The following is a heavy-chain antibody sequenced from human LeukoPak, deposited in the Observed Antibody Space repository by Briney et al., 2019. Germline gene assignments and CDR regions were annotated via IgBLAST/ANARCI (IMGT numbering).Heavy chain of an antibody. V-gene: IGHV3-21*01. D-gene: IGHD3-16*02. CDR1: GFTFSSYS. Sequence: KPGGSLRLSCAASGFTFSSYSMSWVRQAPGKGLEWVSSISSSSSYIYYADSVKGRFTISSDNAKNSLYLQMNSLRAEDTAVYYCARSKDTFGGVIVIQTFDYWGQGTLVTVSS. CDR3: ARSKDTFGGVIVIQTFDY. J-gene: IGHJ4*02. CDR2: ISSSSSYI.